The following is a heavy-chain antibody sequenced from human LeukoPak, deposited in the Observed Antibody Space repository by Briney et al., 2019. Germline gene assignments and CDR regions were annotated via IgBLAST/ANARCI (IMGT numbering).Heavy chain of an antibody. Sequence: SETLSLTCTVSGCSISSYYWSWIRQPPGKGLEWIGYIYYSGSTNYNPSLKSRVTISVDTSKNQFSLKLSSVTAADTAVYYCARTVVVAATQSEYFQHWGQGTLVTVSS. CDR3: ARTVVVAATQSEYFQH. CDR2: IYYSGST. D-gene: IGHD2-15*01. V-gene: IGHV4-59*01. J-gene: IGHJ1*01. CDR1: GCSISSYY.